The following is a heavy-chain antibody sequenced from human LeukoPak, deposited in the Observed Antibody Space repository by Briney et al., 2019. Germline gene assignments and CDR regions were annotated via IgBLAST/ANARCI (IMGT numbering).Heavy chain of an antibody. CDR1: GFTFSSYE. V-gene: IGHV3-48*03. CDR3: ARDGIYFDY. CDR2: ISSSDSTI. J-gene: IGHJ4*02. D-gene: IGHD1-14*01. Sequence: GGSLRLSCAASGFTFSSYEMNWVRQAPGKGLEWVSYISSSDSTIYYADSVKGRFTISRDNAKNSLYLQMNSLRAKDTAVYYCARDGIYFDYWGQGTLVTVSS.